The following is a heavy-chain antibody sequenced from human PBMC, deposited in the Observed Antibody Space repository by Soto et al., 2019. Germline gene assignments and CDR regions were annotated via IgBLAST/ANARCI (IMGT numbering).Heavy chain of an antibody. Sequence: QVQLVESGGGVVQPGRSLRLSCAASGFTFSSYGMHWVRQAPGKGLEWVAVISYDGSNKYYADSVKGRITISRDNSKNTLYLQMNSLRAEDTAVYYCVAYDSSGYHKGLDAFDIWGQGTMVTVSS. CDR2: ISYDGSNK. CDR3: VAYDSSGYHKGLDAFDI. CDR1: GFTFSSYG. J-gene: IGHJ3*02. D-gene: IGHD3-22*01. V-gene: IGHV3-30*03.